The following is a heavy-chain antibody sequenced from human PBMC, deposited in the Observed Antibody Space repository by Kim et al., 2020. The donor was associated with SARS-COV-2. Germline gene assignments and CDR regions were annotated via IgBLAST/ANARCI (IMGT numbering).Heavy chain of an antibody. CDR2: MSQDATKK. CDR1: GFTFSTNW. Sequence: GGSLRLSCAASGFTFSTNWMGWVRQAPGKGLEWVACMSQDATKKSYVDSVNGRFTISRDNAKNSLYLQMNSLRVEDTAVYYCARLSSHSSDCWGLGPLVTVSS. J-gene: IGHJ4*02. V-gene: IGHV3-7*03. CDR3: ARLSSHSSDC. D-gene: IGHD6-6*01.